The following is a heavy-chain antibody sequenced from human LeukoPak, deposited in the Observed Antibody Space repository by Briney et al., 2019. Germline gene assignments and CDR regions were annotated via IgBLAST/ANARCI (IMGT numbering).Heavy chain of an antibody. J-gene: IGHJ4*02. CDR3: AHTRGYSYGLPTPYFDY. CDR2: IIPIFGTA. D-gene: IGHD5-18*01. Sequence: GASVKVSCKASGGTFSSYAISWVRQAPGQGLEWTGGIIPIFGTANYAQKFQGRVTITADESTSTAYMELSSLRSEDTAVYYCAHTRGYSYGLPTPYFDYWGQGTLVTVSS. CDR1: GGTFSSYA. V-gene: IGHV1-69*13.